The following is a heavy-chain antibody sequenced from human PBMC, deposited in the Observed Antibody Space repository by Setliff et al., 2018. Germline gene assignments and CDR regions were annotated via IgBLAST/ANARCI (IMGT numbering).Heavy chain of an antibody. V-gene: IGHV1-18*01. D-gene: IGHD5-18*01. CDR2: ISVYNGDT. Sequence: ASVKVSCKASGYTFRNYAFAWVRQAPGQGLEWVGWISVYNGDTNYAQKFQGRVTLTTDTSTSTACMELRSLTSDDSAFYYCARAPSVELVTIRTNSWFTYWGQGTLVTVS. CDR3: ARAPSVELVTIRTNSWFTY. CDR1: GYTFRNYA. J-gene: IGHJ4*02.